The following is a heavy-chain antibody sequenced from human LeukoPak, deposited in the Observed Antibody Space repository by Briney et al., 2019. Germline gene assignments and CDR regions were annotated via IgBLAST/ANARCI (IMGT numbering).Heavy chain of an antibody. Sequence: ASVKVSCKASGYSFSRYGISWVRQAPGQGPEWMGWVSGYNGNTKYAQNFQGRVTMTADTSTGTAYLEVRNLRSDDTAAYYCARSGRGTYYYFDLWGQGTLVIVSS. D-gene: IGHD3-10*01. CDR1: GYSFSRYG. CDR2: VSGYNGNT. V-gene: IGHV1-18*01. J-gene: IGHJ4*02. CDR3: ARSGRGTYYYFDL.